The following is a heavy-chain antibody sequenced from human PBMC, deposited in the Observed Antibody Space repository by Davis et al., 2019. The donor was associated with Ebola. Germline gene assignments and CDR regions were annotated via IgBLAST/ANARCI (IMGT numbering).Heavy chain of an antibody. CDR3: ARGMGFGGVIVIGAFDI. CDR2: IYYSGST. V-gene: IGHV4-59*01. Sequence: SETLSLTCTASGGSISSYYWSWIRQPPGKGLEWIGYIYYSGSTNYNPSLKSRVTISVDTSKNQFSLKLSSVTAADTAVYYCARGMGFGGVIVIGAFDIWGQGTMVTVSS. D-gene: IGHD3-16*02. J-gene: IGHJ3*02. CDR1: GGSISSYY.